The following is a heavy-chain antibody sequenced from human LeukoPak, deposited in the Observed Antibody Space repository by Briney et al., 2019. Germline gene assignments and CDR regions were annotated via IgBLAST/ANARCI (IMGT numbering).Heavy chain of an antibody. CDR3: AKTEAGTETTDY. D-gene: IGHD1-7*01. CDR1: GFTFSSYG. V-gene: IGHV3-30*18. J-gene: IGHJ4*02. Sequence: GGSLRLSCAASGFTFSSYGMHWVRQAPGKGLEWVAVISYDGSNKYYADSVKGRFTISRDNSKNTLYLQMNSLRAEDTAVYYCAKTEAGTETTDYWGQGTLVTVSS. CDR2: ISYDGSNK.